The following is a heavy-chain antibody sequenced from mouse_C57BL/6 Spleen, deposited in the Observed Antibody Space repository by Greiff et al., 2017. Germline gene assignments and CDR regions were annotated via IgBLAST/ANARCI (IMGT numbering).Heavy chain of an antibody. D-gene: IGHD2-2*01. V-gene: IGHV5-9-1*02. CDR1: GFTFSSYA. J-gene: IGHJ3*01. Sequence: EVNVVESGEGLVKPGGSLKLSCAASGFTFSSYAMSWVRQTPEKRLEWVAYISSGGDYIYYADTVKGRFTISRDNARNTLYLQMSSLKSEDTAMYYCTREEGRVTTTAWFAYWGQGTLVTVSA. CDR2: ISSGGDYI. CDR3: TREEGRVTTTAWFAY.